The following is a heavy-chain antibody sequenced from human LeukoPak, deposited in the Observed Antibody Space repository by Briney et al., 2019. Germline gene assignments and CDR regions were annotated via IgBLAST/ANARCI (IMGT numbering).Heavy chain of an antibody. CDR3: ARGAGRGVRWLDYFDY. J-gene: IGHJ4*02. Sequence: GESLKISCKGSGYSFTSYWIGWVRQMPGKGLEWMGIIYPGDSDTRYSPSFQGQVTISADKSISTAYLQWSSLKASDTAMYYCARGAGRGVRWLDYFDYWGQGTLVTVSS. CDR2: IYPGDSDT. D-gene: IGHD5-18*01. V-gene: IGHV5-51*01. CDR1: GYSFTSYW.